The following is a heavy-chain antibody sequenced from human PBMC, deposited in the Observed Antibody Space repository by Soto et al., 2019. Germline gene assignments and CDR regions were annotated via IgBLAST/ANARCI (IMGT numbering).Heavy chain of an antibody. CDR3: ARQSGYCSSTSCYTWFDP. CDR1: GGSITSYY. CDR2: IYYSGST. Sequence: PSETLSLTCTVSGGSITSYYWSWIRQPPGKGLEWIGFIYYSGSTNPNPSLKSRVTISVDTSNNQLSLKLTSVTAADTAVYYCARQSGYCSSTSCYTWFDPWGQGTLVTVSS. D-gene: IGHD2-2*02. V-gene: IGHV4-59*08. J-gene: IGHJ5*02.